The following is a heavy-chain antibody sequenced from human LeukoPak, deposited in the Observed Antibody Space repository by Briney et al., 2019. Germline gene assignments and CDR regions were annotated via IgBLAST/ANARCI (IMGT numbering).Heavy chain of an antibody. CDR2: ISSSGSTI. Sequence: PGGSLRLSCAASGFTFSNYWMYWVRQAPGKGLEWVSYISSSGSTIYYADSVKGRFTISSDNAKNSLYLQMNSLRAEDTAVYYCAELGITMIGGVWGKGTTVTISS. D-gene: IGHD3-10*02. J-gene: IGHJ6*04. CDR3: AELGITMIGGV. V-gene: IGHV3-48*04. CDR1: GFTFSNYW.